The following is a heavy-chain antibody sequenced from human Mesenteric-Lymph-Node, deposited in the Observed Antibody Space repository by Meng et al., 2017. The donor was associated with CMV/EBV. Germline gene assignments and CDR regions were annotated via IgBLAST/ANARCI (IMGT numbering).Heavy chain of an antibody. J-gene: IGHJ4*02. Sequence: QGQLQQWGAGLLKPSETLSLTCAVVGGSFSGYYWSWIRQPPGKGLEWIGEINHSGSTNYNPSLKSRVTISVDTSKNQFSLKLSSVTAADTAVYYCARHQRWLKSEGGFNYWGQGTLVTVSS. CDR2: INHSGST. CDR1: GGSFSGYY. V-gene: IGHV4-34*01. D-gene: IGHD4-23*01. CDR3: ARHQRWLKSEGGFNY.